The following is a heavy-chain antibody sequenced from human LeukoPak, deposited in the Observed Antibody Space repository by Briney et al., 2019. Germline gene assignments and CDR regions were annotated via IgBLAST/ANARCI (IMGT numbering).Heavy chain of an antibody. V-gene: IGHV1-18*01. Sequence: GASVKVSCKASGYTFSSYGISWVRQAPGQGLAWVGWISAYNGNTNYSQKLQGRVTMTTDTSTSTAHMEVRSLRSDDTAVYYCARAGGYYYDSREPYYFDHWGQGTLVTVSS. CDR3: ARAGGYYYDSREPYYFDH. D-gene: IGHD3-22*01. J-gene: IGHJ4*02. CDR2: ISAYNGNT. CDR1: GYTFSSYG.